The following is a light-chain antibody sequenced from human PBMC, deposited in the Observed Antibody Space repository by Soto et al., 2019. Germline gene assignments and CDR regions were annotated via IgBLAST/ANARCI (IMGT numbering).Light chain of an antibody. Sequence: EIVLTQSPGPLSLSPGERATLSCRASQSVSSSYLAWDQQKPGQAPRLLIYGASSRATGIPDRFSGSGSGTDFTLTISRLEPEDFAVDYCHQYGSSLWTFGQGTKVEIK. V-gene: IGKV3-20*01. CDR3: HQYGSSLWT. J-gene: IGKJ1*01. CDR2: GAS. CDR1: QSVSSSY.